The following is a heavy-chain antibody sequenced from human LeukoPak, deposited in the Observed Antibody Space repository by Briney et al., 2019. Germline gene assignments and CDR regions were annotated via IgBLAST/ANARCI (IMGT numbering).Heavy chain of an antibody. J-gene: IGHJ6*02. CDR3: ARETFMDV. CDR2: IKEDGTDK. Sequence: GGSLRLSCAASGFTFSSHWMSWVRQAPGKGLEWVANIKEDGTDKYCVDSVKGRFTISRDDAKTSLYLQMNSLRAEDTAVYYCARETFMDVWGQGTTVTVSS. V-gene: IGHV3-7*05. D-gene: IGHD2/OR15-2a*01. CDR1: GFTFSSHW.